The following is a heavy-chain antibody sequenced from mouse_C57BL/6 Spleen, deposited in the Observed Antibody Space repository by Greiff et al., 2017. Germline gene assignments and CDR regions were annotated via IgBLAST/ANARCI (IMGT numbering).Heavy chain of an antibody. Sequence: EVHLVESGGGLVKPGGSLKLSCAASGFTFSSYTMSWVRQTPEKRLEWVATISGGGGNTYYPDSVKGRFTISRDNAKNTLYLQMSSLRSEDTALYYCARQEGYYGSSPYWYFDVWGTGTTVTVSS. CDR2: ISGGGGNT. CDR1: GFTFSSYT. CDR3: ARQEGYYGSSPYWYFDV. D-gene: IGHD1-1*01. J-gene: IGHJ1*03. V-gene: IGHV5-9*01.